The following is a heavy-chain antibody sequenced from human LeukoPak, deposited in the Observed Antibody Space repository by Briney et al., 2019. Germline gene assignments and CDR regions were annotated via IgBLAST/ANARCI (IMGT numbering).Heavy chain of an antibody. V-gene: IGHV1-69*01. CDR2: IIPIFGTA. CDR1: GGTFSSYA. D-gene: IGHD3-10*01. Sequence: SVKVSCKASGGTFSSYAISWVRQAPGQGLEWMGGIIPIFGTANYAQKFQGRVTITADESTSTAYMELSSLRSEDTAVYYCARSLTYYYGSGSFDYWGQGTLVTVSS. CDR3: ARSLTYYYGSGSFDY. J-gene: IGHJ4*02.